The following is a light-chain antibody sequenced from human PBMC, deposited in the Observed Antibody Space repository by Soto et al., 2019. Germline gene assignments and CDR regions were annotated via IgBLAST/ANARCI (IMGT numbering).Light chain of an antibody. CDR2: GVS. CDR3: QQYGTSPRT. Sequence: EIVLTQSPGTLSLSPGERATLSCRASQSVRSSYLAWYQQKLGQAPRLLIYGVSNRATGIPDRFSGSGSGTDCTLTISRLESEDFAFYYCQQYGTSPRTFGQVTKVEIK. J-gene: IGKJ1*01. CDR1: QSVRSSY. V-gene: IGKV3-20*01.